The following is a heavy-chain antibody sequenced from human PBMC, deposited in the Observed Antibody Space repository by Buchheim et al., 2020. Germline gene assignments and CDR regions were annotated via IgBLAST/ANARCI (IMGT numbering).Heavy chain of an antibody. V-gene: IGHV3-23*01. D-gene: IGHD5-12*01. CDR3: AKYSGYDLDALDY. J-gene: IGHJ4*02. Sequence: EVQLLESGGGLVQAGGSLRLSCAASGFTVSSYAMSWDRLAPGKGLEWVSAISGSGRSTYNADSVKGRFTISRDNSKNTLYLQMKSLRAEDTAVYYCAKYSGYDLDALDYWGQGTL. CDR1: GFTVSSYA. CDR2: ISGSGRST.